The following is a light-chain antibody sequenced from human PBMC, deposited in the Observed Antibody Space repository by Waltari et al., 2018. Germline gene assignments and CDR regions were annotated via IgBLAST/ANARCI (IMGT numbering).Light chain of an antibody. V-gene: IGLV1-44*01. CDR2: FTS. J-gene: IGLJ1*01. Sequence: QSVLTQPPSVSGTPGQRVTISCSGSSSNIGDNPVNWYQQRPGMAPILLIFFTSQRPSGVPDRVSASKSATSASLAISGLQSEDEAEYYCATWDDSLSGFYVFGTGTRVSVL. CDR1: SSNIGDNP. CDR3: ATWDDSLSGFYV.